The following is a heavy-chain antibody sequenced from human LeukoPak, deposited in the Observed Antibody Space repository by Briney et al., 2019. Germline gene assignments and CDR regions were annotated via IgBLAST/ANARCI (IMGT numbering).Heavy chain of an antibody. J-gene: IGHJ4*02. CDR2: IYDSGST. CDR1: GGSISSSGYQ. Sequence: SETLSLTCTVSGGSISSSGYQWGWIRQPPGKGLEWIGSIYDSGSTYYNPSLKSRVTISVDTSKNQFSLKLSSVTAADTAVYYCARQSPVGYDSSGYYLIVGFDYWGQGTLVTVSS. D-gene: IGHD3-22*01. V-gene: IGHV4-39*01. CDR3: ARQSPVGYDSSGYYLIVGFDY.